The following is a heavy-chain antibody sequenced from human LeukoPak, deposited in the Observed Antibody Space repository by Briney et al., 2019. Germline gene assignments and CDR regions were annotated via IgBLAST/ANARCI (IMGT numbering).Heavy chain of an antibody. Sequence: GGSLRLSCAASGFTFSSYAMSWLRQAPGKGLEWVSALSGSGGSTYYADPVKGRFTISRDKSKNTLYLQMNSLRAEDTAVYYCARPSDTAMDYAFDIWGQGTMVTVSS. CDR2: LSGSGGST. V-gene: IGHV3-23*01. D-gene: IGHD5-18*01. CDR3: ARPSDTAMDYAFDI. J-gene: IGHJ3*02. CDR1: GFTFSSYA.